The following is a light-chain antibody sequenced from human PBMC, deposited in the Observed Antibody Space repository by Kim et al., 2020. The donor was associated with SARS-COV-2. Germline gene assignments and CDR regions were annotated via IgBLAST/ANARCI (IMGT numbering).Light chain of an antibody. J-gene: IGKJ5*01. CDR3: QQYDNLPLSIA. V-gene: IGKV1-33*01. Sequence: VGDRVTITCQASQDISNYLNWYQQKPGKAPKLLIYDASNFETGVPSRFSGSGSGTDFTFTISSLQPEDIATYYCQQYDNLPLSIAFGQGTRLEIK. CDR2: DAS. CDR1: QDISNY.